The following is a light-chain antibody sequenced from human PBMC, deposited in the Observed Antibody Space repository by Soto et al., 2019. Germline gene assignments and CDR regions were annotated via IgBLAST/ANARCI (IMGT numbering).Light chain of an antibody. CDR2: GAS. V-gene: IGKV3-20*01. CDR1: QSVSSNY. Sequence: EMVLTQSPGTLSLSPGERATLSFRASQSVSSNYLAWYQQKPGQAPRLLIYGASSRATGIPDRISGSGSGTDFTLTISRLEPEDFAVYYCQQYGTSLWTFGQGTKVDIK. CDR3: QQYGTSLWT. J-gene: IGKJ1*01.